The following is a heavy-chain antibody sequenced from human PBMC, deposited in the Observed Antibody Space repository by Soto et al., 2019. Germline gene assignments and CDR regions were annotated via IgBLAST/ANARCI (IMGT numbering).Heavy chain of an antibody. CDR1: GFTFSNHG. Sequence: QVQLAESGGGVVQPGRSLRLSCAASGFTFSNHGIQWVRHAPCKGLEWVATIWYDGSNKYYADSVKGRFTISRDNSKNTVDLQMNSLRAEDSAVYYCARDRYSNPPPGMDVLGQGTTVTVSS. CDR3: ARDRYSNPPPGMDV. J-gene: IGHJ6*02. CDR2: IWYDGSNK. V-gene: IGHV3-33*01. D-gene: IGHD4-4*01.